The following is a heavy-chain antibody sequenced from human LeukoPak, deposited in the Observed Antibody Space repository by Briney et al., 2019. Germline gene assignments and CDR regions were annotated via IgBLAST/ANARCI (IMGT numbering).Heavy chain of an antibody. V-gene: IGHV1-69*04. CDR1: GDNFSTYV. CDR2: IIPTLNVA. J-gene: IGHJ5*02. CDR3: ARVNSSSCCYNWFDP. Sequence: GASVKVSCKASGDNFSTYVLTWVRQAPGQGLEWMGRIIPTLNVANFAQKFKGRVSITADKSTNTAHLELNSLRAEDTAVYYCARVNSSSCCYNWFDPWGQGTLVTVSS. D-gene: IGHD6-13*01.